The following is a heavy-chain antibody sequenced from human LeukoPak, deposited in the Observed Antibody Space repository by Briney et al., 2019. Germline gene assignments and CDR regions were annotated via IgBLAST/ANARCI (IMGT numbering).Heavy chain of an antibody. V-gene: IGHV4-34*01. D-gene: IGHD1-26*01. CDR1: GFTFSSYS. CDR2: INHSGST. Sequence: PGGSLRLSCAASGFTFSSYSMNWIRQPPGKGLEWIGEINHSGSTNYNPSLKSRVTISVDTSKNQFSLKLSSVTAADTAVYYCARGLGIVGATTSSYYFDYWGQGTLVTVSS. CDR3: ARGLGIVGATTSSYYFDY. J-gene: IGHJ4*02.